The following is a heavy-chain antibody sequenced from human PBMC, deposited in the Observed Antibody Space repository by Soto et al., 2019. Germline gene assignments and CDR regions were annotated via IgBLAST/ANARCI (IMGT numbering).Heavy chain of an antibody. CDR1: GFTFSSYG. Sequence: QVQLVESGGGVVQPGRSLRLSCAASGFTFSSYGMHWVRQAPGKGLEWVAVISYDGSNKYYADSVKGRFTISRDNSKNTLYLQMNSLRAEDTAVYYCAKDLSDGYDYWGQGTLVTVSS. CDR3: AKDLSDGYDY. V-gene: IGHV3-30*18. CDR2: ISYDGSNK. D-gene: IGHD2-2*03. J-gene: IGHJ4*02.